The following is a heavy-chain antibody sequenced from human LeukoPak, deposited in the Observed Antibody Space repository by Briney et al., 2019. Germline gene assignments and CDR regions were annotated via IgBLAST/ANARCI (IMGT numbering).Heavy chain of an antibody. CDR3: ARGGLDFDY. CDR2: TYYSGST. V-gene: IGHV4-61*05. J-gene: IGHJ4*02. Sequence: SETLSLTCTVSGGSISSSSYYWGWIRQPPGKGLEWIGYTYYSGSTNYNPSLKSRVTISVDTSKNQFSLKLSSVTAADTAVYYCARGGLDFDYWGQGTLVTVSS. CDR1: GGSISSSSYY. D-gene: IGHD6-19*01.